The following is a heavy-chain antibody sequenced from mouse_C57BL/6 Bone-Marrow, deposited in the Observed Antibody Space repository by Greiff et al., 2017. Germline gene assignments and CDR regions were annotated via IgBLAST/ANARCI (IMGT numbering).Heavy chain of an antibody. J-gene: IGHJ4*01. D-gene: IGHD1-1*01. CDR2: IDPSDSYT. V-gene: IGHV1-69*01. Sequence: QVQLQQPGAELVMPGASVKLSCKASGYTFPSYWMHWVKQRPGQGLEWIGEIDPSDSYTNYNQKFKGKSTLTVDKSSSTAYMQLSSLTSEDSAVYYCARRYYGSSWAMDYWGQGTSVTVSS. CDR3: ARRYYGSSWAMDY. CDR1: GYTFPSYW.